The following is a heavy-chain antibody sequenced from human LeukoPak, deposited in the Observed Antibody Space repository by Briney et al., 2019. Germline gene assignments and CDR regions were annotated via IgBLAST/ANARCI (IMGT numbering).Heavy chain of an antibody. Sequence: PGGSLRLSCAASGFTFSSYGMHWVRQAPGKGLEWVAVIWYDGSNKYYADSVKGRFTISRDNSKNTLYLQMNSLRAEDTAVYYCARDHAYSSGWLDYWGQGTLVTVSS. D-gene: IGHD6-19*01. CDR1: GFTFSSYG. CDR3: ARDHAYSSGWLDY. V-gene: IGHV3-33*01. CDR2: IWYDGSNK. J-gene: IGHJ4*02.